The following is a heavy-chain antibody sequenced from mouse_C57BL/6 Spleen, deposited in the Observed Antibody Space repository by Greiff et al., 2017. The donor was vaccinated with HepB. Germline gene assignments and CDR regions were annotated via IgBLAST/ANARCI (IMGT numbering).Heavy chain of an antibody. D-gene: IGHD1-1*01. CDR3: ARDDGSSPYYYAMDY. V-gene: IGHV3-6*01. CDR2: ISYDGSN. CDR1: GYSITSGYY. J-gene: IGHJ4*01. Sequence: ESGPGLVKPSQSLSLTCSVTGYSITSGYYWNWIRQFPGNKLEWMGYISYDGSNNYNPSLNNRISITRDTSKNQFFLKLNSVTTEDTATYYCARDDGSSPYYYAMDYWGQGTSVTVSS.